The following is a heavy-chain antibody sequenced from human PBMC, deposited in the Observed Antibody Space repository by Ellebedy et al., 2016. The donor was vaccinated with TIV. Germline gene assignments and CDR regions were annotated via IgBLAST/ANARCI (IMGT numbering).Heavy chain of an antibody. CDR2: LYPDAKT. CDR3: ARDPGGGGDFGDKRFDP. D-gene: IGHD2-21*01. J-gene: IGHJ5*02. CDR1: GIIVSDYF. Sequence: PGGSLRLSCEASGIIVSDYFMNWVRQAPGKGLEWVSVLYPDAKTKYTDPVNGRFIVSRDSSKNTLYLQMNSLTAEDTALYYCARDPGGGGDFGDKRFDPWGQGTLVTVSS. V-gene: IGHV3-66*01.